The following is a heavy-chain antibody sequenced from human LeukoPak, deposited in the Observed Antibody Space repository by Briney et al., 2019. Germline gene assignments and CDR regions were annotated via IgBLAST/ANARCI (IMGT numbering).Heavy chain of an antibody. CDR2: ISGSGGST. Sequence: PGGSLRLSCAASGFTFSSYAMSWVRQAPGKGLEWVSAISGSGGSTYYADSVKGRFTISRDNSKNTLYLQMNSLRAEDTAVYYCANDPLRRGSYFLPINWFDPWGQGTLVTVSS. CDR3: ANDPLRRGSYFLPINWFDP. J-gene: IGHJ5*02. D-gene: IGHD1-26*01. V-gene: IGHV3-23*01. CDR1: GFTFSSYA.